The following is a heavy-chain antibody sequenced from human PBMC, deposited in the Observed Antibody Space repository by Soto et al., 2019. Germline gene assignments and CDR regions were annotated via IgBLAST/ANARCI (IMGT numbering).Heavy chain of an antibody. CDR2: IYYSGST. V-gene: IGHV4-31*03. CDR3: AREATVSGPMGAHWFDP. CDR1: GGSISSGGYY. J-gene: IGHJ5*02. D-gene: IGHD3-10*01. Sequence: QVQLQESGPGLVKPSQTLSLTYTVSGGSISSGGYYWSWIRQHPGKGLEWIGYIYYSGSTYYNPSLKSRVTLSVDTSKNQFSLKLSSVTAADTAVYYCAREATVSGPMGAHWFDPWGQGTLVTVSS.